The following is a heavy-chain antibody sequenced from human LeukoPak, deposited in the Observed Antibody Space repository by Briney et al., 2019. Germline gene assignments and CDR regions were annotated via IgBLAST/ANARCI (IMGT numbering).Heavy chain of an antibody. CDR3: ARDSSGWSEFDY. V-gene: IGHV3-7*01. CDR2: IKQDGSEK. Sequence: GGSLRLSCAASGFTLSSYWMSWVRQAPGKGLEWVANIKQDGSEKYYVDSVKGRFTISRDNAKNSLYLQMNSLRAEDTAVYYCARDSSGWSEFDYWGQGTLVTVSS. CDR1: GFTLSSYW. D-gene: IGHD6-19*01. J-gene: IGHJ4*02.